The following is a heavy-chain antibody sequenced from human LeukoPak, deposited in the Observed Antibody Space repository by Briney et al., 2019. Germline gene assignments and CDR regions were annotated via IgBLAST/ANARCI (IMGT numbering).Heavy chain of an antibody. Sequence: PGGSLRLSCAASGFTFSHYGMHWVRQAPGKGLEWVAVMWSDGTKKYYADSVKGRFTVSRDTSKHTLYLQMSSLRAEDTAVYFCARDADTTGRYSRFDYWGQGTLVTVSS. V-gene: IGHV3-33*01. CDR2: MWSDGTKK. CDR3: ARDADTTGRYSRFDY. D-gene: IGHD3-22*01. J-gene: IGHJ4*02. CDR1: GFTFSHYG.